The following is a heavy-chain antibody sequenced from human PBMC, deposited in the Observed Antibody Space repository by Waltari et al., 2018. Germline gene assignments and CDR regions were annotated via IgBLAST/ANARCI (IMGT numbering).Heavy chain of an antibody. D-gene: IGHD6-19*01. V-gene: IGHV1-24*01. CDR3: ATGTLRDGSGWYPEFDD. CDR2: FDPEDGET. J-gene: IGHJ4*02. Sequence: QVQLVQSGAEVKQPGASVKVSCKVSGYTLTELSMHLVPPAPGKGLEWIGGFDPEDGETIYAQKFQGRVTMNEDTSTDTAYMELSSLRSEDTAVYYCATGTLRDGSGWYPEFDDGGQGTLVTVSS. CDR1: GYTLTELS.